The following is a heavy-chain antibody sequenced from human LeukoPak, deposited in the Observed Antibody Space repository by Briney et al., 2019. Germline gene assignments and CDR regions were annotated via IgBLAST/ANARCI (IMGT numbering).Heavy chain of an antibody. CDR2: ISYDGSNK. CDR3: ARGSIPYCSSTSCYSLGDY. Sequence: GGSLRLSCAASGLTFSSYAMHWVRQAPGKGLEWVAVISYDGSNKYYADSVKGRFTISRDNSKNTLYLQMNSLRAEDTAVYYCARGSIPYCSSTSCYSLGDYWGQGTLVTVSS. J-gene: IGHJ4*02. V-gene: IGHV3-30*04. CDR1: GLTFSSYA. D-gene: IGHD2-2*01.